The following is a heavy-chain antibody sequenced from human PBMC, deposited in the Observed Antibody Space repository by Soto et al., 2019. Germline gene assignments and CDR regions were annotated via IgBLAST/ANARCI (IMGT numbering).Heavy chain of an antibody. CDR2: ITSGSSTI. Sequence: PGGFLRLSCVVSGFTFNSYSMDWVRQAPGKGPEWVSYITSGSSTIHYADSVKGRFTISRDNAKNSVFLQMNSLRVEDTAVYYCVRDAGSLGYWGQGTLVTVSS. V-gene: IGHV3-48*01. CDR3: VRDAGSLGY. D-gene: IGHD3-10*01. J-gene: IGHJ4*02. CDR1: GFTFNSYS.